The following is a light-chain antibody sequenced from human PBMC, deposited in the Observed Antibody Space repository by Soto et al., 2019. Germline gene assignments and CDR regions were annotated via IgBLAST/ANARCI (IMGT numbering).Light chain of an antibody. J-gene: IGKJ5*01. V-gene: IGKV3-20*01. CDR1: QSVSITY. CDR3: QQYGSPPST. CDR2: GTS. Sequence: PGARATLSCRASQSVSITYLVWYQQQPGQTPRLLIAGTSNRATGTPDRLSGSGSGTDFTLTISRLEPEDFAVYYCQQYGSPPSTFGQGTRLEI.